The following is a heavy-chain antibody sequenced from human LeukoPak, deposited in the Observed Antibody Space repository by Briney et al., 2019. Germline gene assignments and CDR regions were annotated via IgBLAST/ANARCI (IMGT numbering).Heavy chain of an antibody. Sequence: PGGSLRLSCAASGFTFDDYGMSWVRQAPGKGLEWVSGINWNGGSTGYADSVKGRFTISRDNAKNSLYLQMNSLRAEDTALYYCARDGHSGYAAYYYYYMDVWGKGTTVTVS. D-gene: IGHD5-12*01. V-gene: IGHV3-20*04. CDR1: GFTFDDYG. CDR2: INWNGGST. J-gene: IGHJ6*03. CDR3: ARDGHSGYAAYYYYYMDV.